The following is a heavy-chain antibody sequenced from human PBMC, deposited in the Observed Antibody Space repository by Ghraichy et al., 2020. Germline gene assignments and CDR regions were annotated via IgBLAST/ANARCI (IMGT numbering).Heavy chain of an antibody. J-gene: IGHJ4*02. D-gene: IGHD6-19*01. CDR1: GDSVSSNSAA. Sequence: SQTLSLTCAISGDSVSSNSAAWNWIRQSPSRGLERLGRTYYRSKWYSDYAVSVKSRIIINPDTSKNQFSLQLNSVTPEDTAVYYCALGSSRGWFFDNWGQGTLVTVSS. CDR3: ALGSSRGWFFDN. CDR2: TYYRSKWYS. V-gene: IGHV6-1*01.